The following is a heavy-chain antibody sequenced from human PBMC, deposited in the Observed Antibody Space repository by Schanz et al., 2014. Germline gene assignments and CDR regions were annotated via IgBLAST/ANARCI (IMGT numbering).Heavy chain of an antibody. D-gene: IGHD3-9*01. CDR3: AKAADWPVTRFDS. J-gene: IGHJ5*01. CDR1: GFSFSSYA. V-gene: IGHV3-23*01. CDR2: VSRSTPAI. Sequence: EVQLLESGGGLVEPGGSLRLSCAASGFSFSSYAMGWVRQARGKGLEWVSYVSRSTPAIYYADSVKGRFTMSRDNAKNAVFVQMSSRRADDTAVYYCAKAADWPVTRFDSWGQGTLVTVSS.